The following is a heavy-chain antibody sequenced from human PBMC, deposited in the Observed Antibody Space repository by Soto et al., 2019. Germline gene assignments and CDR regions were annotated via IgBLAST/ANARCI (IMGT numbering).Heavy chain of an antibody. CDR2: INHSGST. D-gene: IGHD3-3*01. J-gene: IGHJ5*02. Sequence: SETLSLTCAVYGGSFSGYYWSWIRQPPGKGLEWIGEINHSGSTNYNPSLKSRVTISVDTSKNQFSLKLSSVTAADTAVYYCARGPDPLTYYDFWSGYYGNWFDPWGQGTLVTVSS. V-gene: IGHV4-34*01. CDR3: ARGPDPLTYYDFWSGYYGNWFDP. CDR1: GGSFSGYY.